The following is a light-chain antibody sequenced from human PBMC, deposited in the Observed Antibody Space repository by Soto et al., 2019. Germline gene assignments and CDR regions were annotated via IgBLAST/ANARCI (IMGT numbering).Light chain of an antibody. J-gene: IGKJ1*01. V-gene: IGKV3-20*01. Sequence: EIVFTQSPGTPSLFPGERAALSCRASQSVSSNYLAWYQQKPGQAPRFLISGASTRATGIPDRFSGSGSGTDFTLTISRLEPEDFAVYYCQQYGSSPTTFGQGTKVDIK. CDR2: GAS. CDR3: QQYGSSPTT. CDR1: QSVSSNY.